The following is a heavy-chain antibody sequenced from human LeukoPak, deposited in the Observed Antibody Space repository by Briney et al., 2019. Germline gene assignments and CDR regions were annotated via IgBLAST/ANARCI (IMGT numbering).Heavy chain of an antibody. CDR3: ARARGNLLAFDY. Sequence: SETLSLTCTVSGGSISSGDYYWRWTRQPPGKGLEWIGYIYYSGSTYYHPSLKSRVTISVDTSKNPFSLKLSSVTAADTAVYYCARARGNLLAFDYWGQGTLVTVSS. CDR2: IYYSGST. D-gene: IGHD4-23*01. V-gene: IGHV4-30-4*08. CDR1: GGSISSGDYY. J-gene: IGHJ4*02.